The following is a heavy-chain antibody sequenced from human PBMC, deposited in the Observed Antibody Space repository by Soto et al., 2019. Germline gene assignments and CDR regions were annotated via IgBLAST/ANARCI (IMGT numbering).Heavy chain of an antibody. CDR3: QCGGFGDYDY. J-gene: IGHJ4*02. Sequence: QVQLQESGPGLVKPSETLSLTCTVSGGSISSYYWSWIRQPPGKGLEWIGYIYYSGSTNYNPSLTSRVTISVDTSKNQFSLKLSSVTAADTAVYYCQCGGFGDYDYWGQGTLVTVSS. CDR1: GGSISSYY. D-gene: IGHD3-10*01. V-gene: IGHV4-59*01. CDR2: IYYSGST.